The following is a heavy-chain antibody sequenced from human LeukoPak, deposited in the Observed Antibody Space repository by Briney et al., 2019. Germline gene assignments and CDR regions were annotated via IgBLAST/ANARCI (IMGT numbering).Heavy chain of an antibody. CDR3: ARDRWLQFGPFDY. CDR1: GGSISSGGYY. V-gene: IGHV4-31*03. Sequence: SQTLSLTCTVSGGSISSGGYYWSWIRQLPGKGLEWIGYIYYSGSTYYNPSLKSRVTISVDTSKNQFSLKLSSVTAADTAVYYCARDRWLQFGPFDYWGQGTLVTVSS. D-gene: IGHD5-24*01. J-gene: IGHJ4*02. CDR2: IYYSGST.